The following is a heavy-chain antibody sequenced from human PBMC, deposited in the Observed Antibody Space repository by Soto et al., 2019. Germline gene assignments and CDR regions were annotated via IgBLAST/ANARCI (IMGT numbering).Heavy chain of an antibody. CDR2: ISYDGSNK. CDR3: ASGDSSGYYYYYYGMDV. CDR1: GFTFSSYA. J-gene: IGHJ6*02. Sequence: PGGSLRLSCAASGFTFSSYAMPWVRQAPGKGLEWVAVISYDGSNKYYADSVKGRFTISRDNSKNTLYLQMNSLRAEDTAVYYCASGDSSGYYYYYYGMDVWGQGTTVTVSS. V-gene: IGHV3-30-3*01. D-gene: IGHD3-22*01.